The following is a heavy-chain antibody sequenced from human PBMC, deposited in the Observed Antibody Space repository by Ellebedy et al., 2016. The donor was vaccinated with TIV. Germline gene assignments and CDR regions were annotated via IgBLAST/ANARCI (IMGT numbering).Heavy chain of an antibody. D-gene: IGHD3-9*01. CDR2: VNQNEREK. CDR3: VRDAPVLRYFDWQMKDDY. CDR1: GFPFRHYW. J-gene: IGHJ4*02. V-gene: IGHV3-7*01. Sequence: GGSLRPSCEASGFPFRHYWMRRVCQAPGRGLEWVANVNQNEREKYYVDSVKGRFTISRDNSKNSVYLQMNSLRAEDTAIYYCVRDAPVLRYFDWQMKDDYWGQGTLVTVSS.